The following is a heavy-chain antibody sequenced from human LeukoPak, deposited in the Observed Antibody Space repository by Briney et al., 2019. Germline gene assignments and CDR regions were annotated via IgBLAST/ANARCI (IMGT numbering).Heavy chain of an antibody. Sequence: PSETLSLTCTVSGGSISSGDYYWSWIRQPPGKGLEWIGYIYYSGSTYYNPSLKSRVTISVDTSKNQFSLKLSSVTAADTAVYHCARDRGAPDSSGYFAHYYYYYGMDVWGQGTTVTVSS. CDR1: GGSISSGDYY. D-gene: IGHD3-22*01. CDR2: IYYSGST. CDR3: ARDRGAPDSSGYFAHYYYYYGMDV. J-gene: IGHJ6*02. V-gene: IGHV4-30-4*01.